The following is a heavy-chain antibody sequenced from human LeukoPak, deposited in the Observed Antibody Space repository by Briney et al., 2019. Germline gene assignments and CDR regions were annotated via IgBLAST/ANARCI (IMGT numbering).Heavy chain of an antibody. D-gene: IGHD2-21*02. CDR3: ARGCSGDWSL. CDR2: IYYSGST. J-gene: IGHJ4*02. Sequence: SETLSLTCTVSGGSISSGGYYWSWIRQHPGKGLEWIGYIYYSGSTYYNPSLKSRVTISVDTSKNQFSLKLSSVTAADTAVYYCARGCSGDWSLGGQGTQVTVSS. CDR1: GGSISSGGYY. V-gene: IGHV4-31*03.